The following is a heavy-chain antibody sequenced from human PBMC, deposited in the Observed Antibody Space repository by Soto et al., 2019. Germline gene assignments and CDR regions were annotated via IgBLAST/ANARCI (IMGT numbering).Heavy chain of an antibody. CDR3: ARDFMH. J-gene: IGHJ1*01. CDR1: GASFCGFY. CDR2: ITYSGVA. Sequence: QGQLQQWGTGLLRPSETLSLSCGLYGASFCGFYWSWIRQAPGKGLEWIGEITYSGVANYNPSLTSRVTISVDTSKNHFSLRLNSVTAADTAVYFCARDFMHWGQGTLVIVSS. V-gene: IGHV4-34*01.